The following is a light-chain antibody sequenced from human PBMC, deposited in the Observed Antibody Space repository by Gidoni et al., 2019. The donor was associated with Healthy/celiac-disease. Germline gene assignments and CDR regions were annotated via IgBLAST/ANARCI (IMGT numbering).Light chain of an antibody. CDR3: QAWDSSTAK. J-gene: IGLJ2*01. Sequence: SYELTQPPPVSVSPGQTASITCSGDKLGDKYACWYQQKPGQSPVLVIYQDSKRPSGILERFSGSNSGNTATLTISGTQAMDEADYYCQAWDSSTAKFGGGTKLTVL. CDR1: KLGDKY. CDR2: QDS. V-gene: IGLV3-1*01.